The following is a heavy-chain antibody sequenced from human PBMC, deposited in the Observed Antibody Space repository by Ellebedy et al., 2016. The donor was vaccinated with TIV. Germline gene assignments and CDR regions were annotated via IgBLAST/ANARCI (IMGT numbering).Heavy chain of an antibody. J-gene: IGHJ6*02. Sequence: PGGSLRLSCAASGFTFSSYSMNWVRQAPGKGLEWVSSISSSSSYIYYADSVKGRFTISRDNAKNSLYLQMNSLRAEDTAVYYCARDEMSKYCGGDCYGPWYYGMDVWGQGTTVTVSS. V-gene: IGHV3-21*01. CDR3: ARDEMSKYCGGDCYGPWYYGMDV. D-gene: IGHD2-21*02. CDR1: GFTFSSYS. CDR2: ISSSSSYI.